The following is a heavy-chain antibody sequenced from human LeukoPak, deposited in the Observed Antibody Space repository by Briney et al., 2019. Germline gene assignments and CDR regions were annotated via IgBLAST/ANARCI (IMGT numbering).Heavy chain of an antibody. Sequence: GGSLRLSCAASGFTFSDYYMSWIRQAPGKGLEWVSYISSSGSIIYYADSVKGRFTISRDNAKNSLYLQMNSLRAEDTAVYYCARDPLGLQDIVVVPAAIPFDPWGQGTLVTVSS. D-gene: IGHD2-2*01. CDR2: ISSSGSII. V-gene: IGHV3-11*01. J-gene: IGHJ5*02. CDR3: ARDPLGLQDIVVVPAAIPFDP. CDR1: GFTFSDYY.